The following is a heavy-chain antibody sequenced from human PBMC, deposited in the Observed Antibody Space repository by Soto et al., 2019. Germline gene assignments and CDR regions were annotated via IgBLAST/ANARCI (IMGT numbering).Heavy chain of an antibody. CDR3: AKDIGPGGVGDDAFDI. J-gene: IGHJ3*02. Sequence: PGGSLRLSCAASGFTFDDYAMHWVRPAPGEGLEWVSGISWNSGSIGYADSVKGRFTISRDNAKNSLYLQMNSLRAEDTALYYCAKDIGPGGVGDDAFDIWGQGTMVTVSS. CDR1: GFTFDDYA. V-gene: IGHV3-9*01. D-gene: IGHD2-8*02. CDR2: ISWNSGSI.